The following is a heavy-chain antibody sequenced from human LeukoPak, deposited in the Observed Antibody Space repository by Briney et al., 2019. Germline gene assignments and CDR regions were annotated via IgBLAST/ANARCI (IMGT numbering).Heavy chain of an antibody. CDR2: INPSGGST. CDR1: GYTFTSYY. J-gene: IGHJ4*02. CDR3: ARVSYDYYDSSGYYYFDY. Sequence: ASVKVSCKASGYTFTSYYMHWVRQAPGQGLEWMGIINPSGGSTSYAQKFQGRVTMTRDTSTSTVYMELSSLRSEDTAVYYCARVSYDYYDSSGYYYFDYWGQGTLVTVSS. D-gene: IGHD3-22*01. V-gene: IGHV1-46*01.